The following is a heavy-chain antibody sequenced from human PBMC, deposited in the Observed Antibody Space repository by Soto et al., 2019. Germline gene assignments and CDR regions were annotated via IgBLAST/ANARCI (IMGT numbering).Heavy chain of an antibody. CDR2: ISYSGST. J-gene: IGHJ6*02. CDR1: GGFISSGGYY. V-gene: IGHV4-61*08. CDR3: ATYYDFWSGSLGYYYGMDV. Sequence: PSETLSLTCTVSGGFISSGGYYWSWIRQHPGTGLEWIGYISYSGSTNYNPSLKSRVTISVDTSKNQFSLKLSSVTAADTAVYYCATYYDFWSGSLGYYYGMDVWGQGTTVTVSS. D-gene: IGHD3-3*01.